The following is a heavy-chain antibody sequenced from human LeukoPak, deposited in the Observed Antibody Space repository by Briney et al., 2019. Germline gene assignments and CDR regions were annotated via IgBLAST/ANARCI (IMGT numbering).Heavy chain of an antibody. D-gene: IGHD3-22*01. J-gene: IGHJ6*03. CDR3: ATGAPPARYYYDSSGYAPYYYYYMDV. CDR2: INPNSGGT. CDR1: GYTFTGYY. Sequence: GASVKVSCKASGYTFTGYYMHWVRQAPGQGLEWMGWINPNSGGTNYAQKFQGRVTMTRDTSISTAYMELSRLRSDDTAVYYCATGAPPARYYYDSSGYAPYYYYYMDVWGKGTTVTVSS. V-gene: IGHV1-2*02.